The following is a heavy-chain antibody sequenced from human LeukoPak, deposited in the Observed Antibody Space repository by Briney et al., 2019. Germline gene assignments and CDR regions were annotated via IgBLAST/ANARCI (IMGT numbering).Heavy chain of an antibody. D-gene: IGHD6-6*01. CDR1: VGSISIDY. Sequence: PSETLSLTCTVSVGSISIDYWSWILEPAGKGLEWIGRIYTSGSTNYNPSLKSRVTMSVDTSKNQFSLKLSSVTAADTAVYYCARRAFGSSSPQDFWGQGTLVTVSS. CDR2: IYTSGST. V-gene: IGHV4-4*07. CDR3: ARRAFGSSSPQDF. J-gene: IGHJ4*02.